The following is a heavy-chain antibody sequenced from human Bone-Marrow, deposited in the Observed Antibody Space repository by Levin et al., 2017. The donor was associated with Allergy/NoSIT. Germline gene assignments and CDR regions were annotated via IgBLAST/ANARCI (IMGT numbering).Heavy chain of an antibody. CDR2: ISGSGGNT. V-gene: IGHV3-23*01. Sequence: GESLKISCAASGFIFSNYVMNWVRQAPGKGLEWVSQISGSGGNTHYADSVKGRFTFSRDNSKNTLYLQMNSLRAEDTAVYYCAGYDTSAYHSPFDYWGQGTLVTVSS. CDR3: AGYDTSAYHSPFDY. CDR1: GFIFSNYV. D-gene: IGHD3-22*01. J-gene: IGHJ4*02.